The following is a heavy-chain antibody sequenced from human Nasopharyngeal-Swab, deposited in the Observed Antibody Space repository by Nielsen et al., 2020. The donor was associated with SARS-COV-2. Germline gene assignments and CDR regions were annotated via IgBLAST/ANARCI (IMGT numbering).Heavy chain of an antibody. D-gene: IGHD3-10*02. CDR3: AKDIVRGVMDAFDI. J-gene: IGHJ3*02. CDR1: GFTFDDYA. Sequence: GGSLRLSCAASGFTFDDYAMHWVRQAPRKGLVWVSGISWNSGSIGYADSVKGRFTISRDNAKNSLYLQMNSLRAEDTALYYCAKDIVRGVMDAFDIWGQGTMVTVSS. CDR2: ISWNSGSI. V-gene: IGHV3-9*01.